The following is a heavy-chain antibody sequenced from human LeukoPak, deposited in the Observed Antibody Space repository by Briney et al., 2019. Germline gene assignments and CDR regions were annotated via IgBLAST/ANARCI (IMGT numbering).Heavy chain of an antibody. CDR1: GGTFSSYA. CDR2: IIPIFGTA. V-gene: IGHV1-69*05. Sequence: SVKVSCKASGGTFSSYAISWVRQAPGQGLEWMGGIIPIFGTANYAQKFQGRVTITTDESTSTAYMELSSLRSEDTAVYYCASSYYYDSSGYYLYNWLDPWGQGTLVTVSS. CDR3: ASSYYYDSSGYYLYNWLDP. D-gene: IGHD3-22*01. J-gene: IGHJ5*02.